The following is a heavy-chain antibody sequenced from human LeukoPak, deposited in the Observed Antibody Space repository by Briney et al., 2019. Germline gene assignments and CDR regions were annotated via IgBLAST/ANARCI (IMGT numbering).Heavy chain of an antibody. CDR3: ARHRSRDGYKPYFDY. J-gene: IGHJ4*02. CDR2: IYYSGGT. D-gene: IGHD5-24*01. CDR1: GGSISSYY. V-gene: IGHV4-59*08. Sequence: SETLSLTCTVSGGSISSYYWSWIRQPPGKGLEWIGYIYYSGGTNYNPSLESRVTISVDTSKNQFSLKLNSVTAADTAVYYCARHRSRDGYKPYFDYWGQGTLVTVSS.